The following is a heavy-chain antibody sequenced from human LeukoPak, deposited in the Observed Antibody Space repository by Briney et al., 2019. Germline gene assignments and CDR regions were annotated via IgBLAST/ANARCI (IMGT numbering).Heavy chain of an antibody. V-gene: IGHV1-2*02. CDR1: GYTFTGYY. CDR2: INPNSGGT. D-gene: IGHD2-2*01. CDR3: ARFLNQLLLTYFDY. Sequence: ASVKVSCKASGYTFTGYYMHWVRQAPGQGLEWMGWINPNSGGTNYAQKFQGRVTMTRDTSISTAYVELSGLRSDDTAVYYCARFLNQLLLTYFDYWGQGTLVTVSS. J-gene: IGHJ4*02.